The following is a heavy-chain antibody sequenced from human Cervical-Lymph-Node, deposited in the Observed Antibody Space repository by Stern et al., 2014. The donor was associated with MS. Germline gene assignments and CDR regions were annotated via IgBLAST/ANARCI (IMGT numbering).Heavy chain of an antibody. D-gene: IGHD3-16*01. V-gene: IGHV1-8*01. CDR1: GYTFINYD. CDR3: TTSQGAI. CDR2: INPKSGNS. Sequence: QVQLVQSGAEVKKPGASVKVSCKASGYTFINYDVNWVRQASGQGLEWVGWINPKSGNSGAAQKCRGRVSVTSNNSIATAYMELSTLTSDDTAIYYCTTSQGAIWGQGTLVTVSS. J-gene: IGHJ4*02.